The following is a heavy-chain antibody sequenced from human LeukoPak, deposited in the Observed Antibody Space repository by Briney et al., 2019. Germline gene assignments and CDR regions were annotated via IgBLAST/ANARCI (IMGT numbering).Heavy chain of an antibody. Sequence: GASVKVSCKASGGTFSSYAISWVRQAPGQGLEWMGGIIPIFGTANYAQKFQGRVTITADESTSTAYMELSSLRSEDTAVYYCARISTRRYCSGGSCYSGYFDYWGQGTLVTVSS. CDR2: IIPIFGTA. J-gene: IGHJ4*02. CDR1: GGTFSSYA. V-gene: IGHV1-69*13. D-gene: IGHD2-15*01. CDR3: ARISTRRYCSGGSCYSGYFDY.